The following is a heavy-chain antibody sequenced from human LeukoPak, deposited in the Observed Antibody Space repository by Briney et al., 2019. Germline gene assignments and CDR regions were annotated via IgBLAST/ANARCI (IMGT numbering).Heavy chain of an antibody. D-gene: IGHD1-1*01. CDR3: ARGYRYYMDV. J-gene: IGHJ6*03. CDR1: GGSINSYY. Sequence: SETLSLTCTVSGGSINSYYWSWIRQPPGKGLEWIGYIYYSGSPNYNPSLKSRVTISVDTSKNQFSLILTSVTAADTAVYYCARGYRYYMDVWGKGTTVTISS. V-gene: IGHV4-59*01. CDR2: IYYSGSP.